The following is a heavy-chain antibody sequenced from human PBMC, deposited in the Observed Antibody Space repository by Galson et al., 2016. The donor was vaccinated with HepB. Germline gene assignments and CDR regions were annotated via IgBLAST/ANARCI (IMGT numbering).Heavy chain of an antibody. D-gene: IGHD2-21*02. CDR2: ISSSGST. CDR3: ATISTGDYYFNF. Sequence: SLRLSCAASGFIFSNYAMTWVRQAPGKGLEWVSSISSSGSTYYADSVKGRFTISRDNSKNSLFLQMDSLRTEDTAFYYCATISTGDYYFNFWGHGTLVTVSS. J-gene: IGHJ4*01. CDR1: GFIFSNYA. V-gene: IGHV3-43*02.